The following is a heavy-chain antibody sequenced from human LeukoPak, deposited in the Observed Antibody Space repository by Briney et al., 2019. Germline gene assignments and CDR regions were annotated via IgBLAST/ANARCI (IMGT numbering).Heavy chain of an antibody. CDR3: SNGRTSSGTLQHDY. CDR1: GFTFSNYA. CDR2: IIGSGGSA. J-gene: IGHJ4*02. V-gene: IGHV3-23*01. Sequence: PGGSLRLSCAASGFTFSNYAMSWVRQVPGKGLEWVSTIIGSGGSAYYADSVKGRFTISRDNSENTLYLQMNSLRAEDTALYYCSNGRTSSGTLQHDYWGQGTLVTVSS. D-gene: IGHD6-19*01.